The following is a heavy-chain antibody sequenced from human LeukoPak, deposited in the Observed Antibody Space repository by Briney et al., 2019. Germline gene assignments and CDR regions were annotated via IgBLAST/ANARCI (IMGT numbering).Heavy chain of an antibody. CDR2: IKSDGST. J-gene: IGHJ1*01. D-gene: IGHD3-22*01. Sequence: QAGGSLRLSCAAPGFTFSSYWMHWVRQAPGKGLVWVSRIKSDGSTNYADSVKGRFTISRDNAKNTVSLQMNSLRAEDTGVYYCARAPSEIGGYYPEYFRHWGQGTLVTVSS. CDR1: GFTFSSYW. CDR3: ARAPSEIGGYYPEYFRH. V-gene: IGHV3-74*01.